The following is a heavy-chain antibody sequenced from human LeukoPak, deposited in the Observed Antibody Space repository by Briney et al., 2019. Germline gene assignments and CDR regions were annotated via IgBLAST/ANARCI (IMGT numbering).Heavy chain of an antibody. CDR1: GFTFDDCG. CDR2: ISSSSSYI. D-gene: IGHD5-24*01. Sequence: PGGSLRLSCAASGFTFDDCGMSWVRQAPGKGLEWVSSISSSSSYIYYADSVKGRFTISRDNAKNSLYLQMNSLRAEDTAVYYCAREEMATISDYWGQGTLVTVSS. V-gene: IGHV3-21*01. J-gene: IGHJ4*02. CDR3: AREEMATISDY.